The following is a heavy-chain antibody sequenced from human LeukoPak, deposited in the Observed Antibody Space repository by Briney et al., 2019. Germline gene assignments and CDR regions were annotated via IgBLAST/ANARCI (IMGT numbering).Heavy chain of an antibody. D-gene: IGHD3-10*01. CDR3: AREEFVPEYYFDY. CDR1: GGSIRSYY. V-gene: IGHV4-4*07. J-gene: IGHJ4*02. Sequence: PSETLSLTCTVSGGSIRSYYWSWIRQPAGKGLEWIGRIYTSGSTNYNPSLKSRVTMSVDTSKNQFSLKLSSVTAADTAVYYCAREEFVPEYYFDYWGQGTLVTVSS. CDR2: IYTSGST.